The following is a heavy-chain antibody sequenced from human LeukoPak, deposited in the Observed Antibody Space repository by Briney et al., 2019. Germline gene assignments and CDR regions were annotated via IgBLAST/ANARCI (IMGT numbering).Heavy chain of an antibody. D-gene: IGHD6-6*01. CDR2: IYYSGST. J-gene: IGHJ3*02. CDR3: ARDRYSSSAFDI. CDR1: GGSISSYY. Sequence: ASETLSLTCTVSGGSISSYYWSWIRQPPGKGLEWIGYIYYSGSTNYNPSLKSRVTISVDTSKNQFSLKLSSVTAADTAVYYCARDRYSSSAFDIWGQGTMVTVSS. V-gene: IGHV4-59*01.